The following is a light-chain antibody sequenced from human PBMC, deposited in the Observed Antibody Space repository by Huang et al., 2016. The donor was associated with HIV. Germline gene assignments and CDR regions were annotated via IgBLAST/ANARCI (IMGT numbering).Light chain of an antibody. V-gene: IGKV3-15*01. CDR3: QQYNNWPPWT. CDR2: GAS. CDR1: QSISSD. J-gene: IGKJ1*01. Sequence: EIVMTQSPATLSVSPGGRATLSCRASQSISSDLAWYQQKPGQAPRLLIYGASSRAAGVPARCSGSGSVTEFTLIINSLQSEDFAVYYCQQYNNWPPWTFGQGTKVEI.